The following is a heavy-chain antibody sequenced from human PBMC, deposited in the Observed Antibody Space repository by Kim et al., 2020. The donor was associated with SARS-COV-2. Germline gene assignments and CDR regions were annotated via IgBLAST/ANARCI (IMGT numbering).Heavy chain of an antibody. V-gene: IGHV1-18*01. J-gene: IGHJ4*02. D-gene: IGHD3-16*01. Sequence: IYAQKHQGRVTMTADTSTSTAYMELRSLRSDDTAVYYCARVILPGGRLSYWGQGTLVTVSS. CDR3: ARVILPGGRLSY.